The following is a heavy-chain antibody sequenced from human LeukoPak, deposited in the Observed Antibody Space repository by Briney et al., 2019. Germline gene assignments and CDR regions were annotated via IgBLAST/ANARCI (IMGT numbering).Heavy chain of an antibody. CDR2: ISSSSNYI. CDR1: GFTFTRYT. V-gene: IGHV3-21*01. J-gene: IGHJ4*02. Sequence: NPGGSLRLSCAASGFTFTRYTMHAVRQAPGKGLEGVSSISSSSNYIYYADSVKGRFTISRDNAKNSLYLQMNSLRAEDTAVYYCSRESPARTYFDYWGQGTLVTVSS. CDR3: SRESPARTYFDY.